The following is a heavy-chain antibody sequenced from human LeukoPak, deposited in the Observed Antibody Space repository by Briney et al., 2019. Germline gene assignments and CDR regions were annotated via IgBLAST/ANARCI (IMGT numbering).Heavy chain of an antibody. J-gene: IGHJ5*02. Sequence: SLRLSCAAFGFSFSSYGIHSVRQPRRKWLVLVLRINGDGSSTTYADSVKGRFTISRDTANNTLYLQMNSLRAEDTAVYFCAREHWNDGLNWFDPWGQGTLVTVSS. CDR1: GFSFSSYG. V-gene: IGHV3-74*01. CDR3: AREHWNDGLNWFDP. CDR2: INGDGSST. D-gene: IGHD1-1*01.